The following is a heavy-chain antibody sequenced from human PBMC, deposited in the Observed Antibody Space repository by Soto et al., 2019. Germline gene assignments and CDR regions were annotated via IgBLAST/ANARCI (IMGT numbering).Heavy chain of an antibody. CDR2: IYYSGST. CDR3: ARDYGGATTYDDAFDI. Sequence: QVQLQESGPGLVKPSETLSLTCTVSGGSISSYYWSWIRQPPGKGLEWVGYIYYSGSTNYNPSLKSRVTISVDTSKNQLSLKLSSVTAADTAVYYCARDYGGATTYDDAFDIWGQGTMVTVSS. CDR1: GGSISSYY. V-gene: IGHV4-59*01. D-gene: IGHD5-12*01. J-gene: IGHJ3*02.